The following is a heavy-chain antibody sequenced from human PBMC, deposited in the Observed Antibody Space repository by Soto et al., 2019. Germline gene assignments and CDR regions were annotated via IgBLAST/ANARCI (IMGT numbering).Heavy chain of an antibody. Sequence: ASVKVSCKASGYTFTSYYMHWVRQAPGQGLEWMGIINPSGGSTSYAQKFQGRVTITRDTSASTAYMELSSLRSEDTAVYYCARDLRGYSGYVDAFDIWGQGTMVTVSS. D-gene: IGHD5-12*01. CDR2: INPSGGST. CDR3: ARDLRGYSGYVDAFDI. CDR1: GYTFTSYY. V-gene: IGHV1-46*01. J-gene: IGHJ3*02.